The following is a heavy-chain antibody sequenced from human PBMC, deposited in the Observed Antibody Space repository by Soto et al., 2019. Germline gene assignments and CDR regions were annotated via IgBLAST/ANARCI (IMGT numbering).Heavy chain of an antibody. V-gene: IGHV4-34*01. D-gene: IGHD3-3*01. Sequence: SETLSLTCAVYGGSFSGYYWSWIRQPPGKGLEWIGEINHSGSTNYNPSLKSRVTISVDTSNNQFSLKLSSVTAADTAVYYCARGLRAPGTYYDFWSGPGGHYYYYGMDVWGQGTTVTVSS. CDR3: ARGLRAPGTYYDFWSGPGGHYYYYGMDV. J-gene: IGHJ6*02. CDR1: GGSFSGYY. CDR2: INHSGST.